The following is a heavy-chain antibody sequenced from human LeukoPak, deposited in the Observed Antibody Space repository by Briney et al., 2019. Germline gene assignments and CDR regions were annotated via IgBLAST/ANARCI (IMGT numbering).Heavy chain of an antibody. D-gene: IGHD5-18*01. Sequence: ASVKVSCKASGYTFTVYYMHWVRQAPGQGLEWMGRINPNSGDTNYAQEFQGRVTMTRDTSISTAYMELSRLRSDDTAVYYCARERGTAMVNELDYWGQGTLVTVSS. CDR1: GYTFTVYY. V-gene: IGHV1-2*06. CDR3: ARERGTAMVNELDY. J-gene: IGHJ4*02. CDR2: INPNSGDT.